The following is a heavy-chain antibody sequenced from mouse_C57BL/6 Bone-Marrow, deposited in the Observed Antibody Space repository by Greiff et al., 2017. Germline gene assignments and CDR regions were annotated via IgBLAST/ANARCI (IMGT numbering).Heavy chain of an antibody. D-gene: IGHD1-1*01. Sequence: QVQLQQPGAELVKPGASVKLSCKASGYTFTSYWMQWVKQRPGQGLEWIGEIDPSDGYTNYNQKFKGKATLTVDTSSNTAYMQLSSLTSEDTAVYYGARMDYGSSRSWGNDWGQGTTLTVSS. CDR1: GYTFTSYW. J-gene: IGHJ2*01. CDR2: IDPSDGYT. V-gene: IGHV1-50*01. CDR3: ARMDYGSSRSWGND.